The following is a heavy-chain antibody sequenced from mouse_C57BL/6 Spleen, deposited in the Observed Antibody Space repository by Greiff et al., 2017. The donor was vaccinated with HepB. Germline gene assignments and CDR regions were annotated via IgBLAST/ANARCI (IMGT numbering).Heavy chain of an antibody. J-gene: IGHJ2*01. CDR1: GYAFTNYL. CDR2: INPGSGGT. CDR3: ARSRGSYGYFDY. D-gene: IGHD1-1*02. V-gene: IGHV1-54*01. Sequence: QVQLQQSGAELVRPGTSVKVSCKASGYAFTNYLIEWVKQRPGQGLEWIGVINPGSGGTNYNEKFKGKATLTADKSSSTAYMQLSSLTSEDSAVYFCARSRGSYGYFDYWGQGTTLTVSS.